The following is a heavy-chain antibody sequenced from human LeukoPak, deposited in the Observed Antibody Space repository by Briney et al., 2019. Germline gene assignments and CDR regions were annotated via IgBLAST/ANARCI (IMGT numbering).Heavy chain of an antibody. J-gene: IGHJ4*02. CDR1: GFTSSSYW. CDR3: ARDRDIYSSSWYGFDY. Sequence: PGQSLRLSCAASGFTSSSYWMSWVRQAPGKGLEWVANIKQDGSEKYYVDSVKGRFTISRDNAKNSLYLQMNSLRAEDTAVYYCARDRDIYSSSWYGFDYWGQGTLVTVSS. V-gene: IGHV3-7*01. CDR2: IKQDGSEK. D-gene: IGHD6-13*01.